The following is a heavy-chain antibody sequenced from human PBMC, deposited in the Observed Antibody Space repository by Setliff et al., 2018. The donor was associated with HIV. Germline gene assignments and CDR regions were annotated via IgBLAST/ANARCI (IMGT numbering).Heavy chain of an antibody. CDR2: IIPMYGVA. V-gene: IGHV1-69*13. CDR3: ARDQTGVAAAAFGGGSAWSDEGFDI. D-gene: IGHD6-13*01. Sequence: SVKVSCKASGGTFSSYVISWVRQAPGQGPEWMGGIIPMYGVANYAQKFQGRVTFTADESTSTAYMELSSLSSEDTAVYYCARDQTGVAAAAFGGGSAWSDEGFDIWGQGTMVTVSS. CDR1: GGTFSSYV. J-gene: IGHJ3*02.